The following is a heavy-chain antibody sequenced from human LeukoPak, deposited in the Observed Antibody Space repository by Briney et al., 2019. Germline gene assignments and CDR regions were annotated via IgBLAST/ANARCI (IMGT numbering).Heavy chain of an antibody. CDR2: IFYSGST. CDR1: GGSIRNYY. D-gene: IGHD6-13*01. V-gene: IGHV4-59*01. Sequence: SETLSLTCTVSGGSIRNYYWSWIRQPPGKGLEWIGYIFYSGSTNYNPSLKSRVTISADTSKNQFSLKLRSVTAADTAVYYCARVYYSSSYDYWYFDLWGRGTLVTVSS. J-gene: IGHJ2*01. CDR3: ARVYYSSSYDYWYFDL.